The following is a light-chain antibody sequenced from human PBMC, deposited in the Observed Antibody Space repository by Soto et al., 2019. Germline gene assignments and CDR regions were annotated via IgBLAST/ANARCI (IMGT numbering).Light chain of an antibody. CDR1: QSVNNF. CDR3: QQYGNSPQT. Sequence: EIVLTQSPSTLSLSPGERATLSCRASQSVNNFLAWYQQRPGQAPRLLMYEASNRATGVPARFSGSGSGTDFTLTIARLEPGDFAVYYCQQYGNSPQTFGQGTKVDI. J-gene: IGKJ1*01. CDR2: EAS. V-gene: IGKV3-11*01.